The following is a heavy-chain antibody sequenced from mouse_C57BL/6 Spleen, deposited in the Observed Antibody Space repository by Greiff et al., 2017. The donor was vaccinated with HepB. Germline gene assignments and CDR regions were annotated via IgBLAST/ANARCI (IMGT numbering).Heavy chain of an antibody. V-gene: IGHV1-82*01. CDR3: ARGGTGTPFDY. CDR2: IYPGDGDT. J-gene: IGHJ2*01. Sequence: VQRVESGPELVKPGASVKISCKASGYAFSSSWMNWVKQRPGKGLEWIGRIYPGDGDTNYNGKFKGKATLTADKSSSTAYMQLSSLTSEDSAVYFCARGGTGTPFDYWGQGTTLTVSS. D-gene: IGHD4-1*01. CDR1: GYAFSSSW.